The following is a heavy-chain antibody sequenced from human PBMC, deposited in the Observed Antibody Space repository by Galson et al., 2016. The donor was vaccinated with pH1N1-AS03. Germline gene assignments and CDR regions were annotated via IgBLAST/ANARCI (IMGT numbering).Heavy chain of an antibody. D-gene: IGHD6-13*01. CDR3: VKDMGTTTAASGF. CDR2: IRWDGAT. J-gene: IGHJ4*02. V-gene: IGHV3-9*01. Sequence: SLRLSCAATEFTFDYYAMHWIRQRPGKGLEWVSGIRWDGATGYADSVRGRFTISRDQAKTSLYLQMTSLKIEDTALYYCVKDMGTTTAASGFWGQGILVTVSS. CDR1: EFTFDYYA.